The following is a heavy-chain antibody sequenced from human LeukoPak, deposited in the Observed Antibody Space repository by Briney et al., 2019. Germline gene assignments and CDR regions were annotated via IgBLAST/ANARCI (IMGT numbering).Heavy chain of an antibody. CDR3: AKSDQDDFWCPFDY. Sequence: GGSLRLSCAASGFTFDINWMTWVRQAPGKGLEWVAVISYDGSNKYYADSVKGRFTISRDNSKNTLYLQMNSLRAEDTAVYYCAKSDQDDFWCPFDYWGQGTLVTVSS. J-gene: IGHJ4*02. CDR1: GFTFDINW. D-gene: IGHD3-3*01. CDR2: ISYDGSNK. V-gene: IGHV3-30*18.